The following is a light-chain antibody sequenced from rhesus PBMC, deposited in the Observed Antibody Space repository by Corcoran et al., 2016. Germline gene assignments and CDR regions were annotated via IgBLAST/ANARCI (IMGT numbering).Light chain of an antibody. V-gene: IGKV1-33*02. CDR1: QGISSW. CDR2: AAS. CDR3: QQHNSYPWT. Sequence: DIQMTQSPSSLSASVGDRVSITCQASQGISSWLAWYQQKPGKAPKLLIYAASSLQSGVPSRFSGSGSGTDFTLPISSLPPEAFATYYCQQHNSYPWTFGQGTKVEIK. J-gene: IGKJ1*01.